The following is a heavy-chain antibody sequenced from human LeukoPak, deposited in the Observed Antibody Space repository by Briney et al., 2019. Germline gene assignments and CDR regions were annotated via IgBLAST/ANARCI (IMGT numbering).Heavy chain of an antibody. CDR3: ARPFLWDNYYYGMDV. J-gene: IGHJ6*02. Sequence: PGGSLRLSCAASGFTVSSNYMSWVRQAPGKGLEWVSVIYSGGSTYYADSVKGRFTISRDNSKNTLYLQMNSLRAEDTAVYYCARPFLWDNYYYGMDVWGQGTTVTVSS. D-gene: IGHD3-16*01. V-gene: IGHV3-53*05. CDR2: IYSGGST. CDR1: GFTVSSNY.